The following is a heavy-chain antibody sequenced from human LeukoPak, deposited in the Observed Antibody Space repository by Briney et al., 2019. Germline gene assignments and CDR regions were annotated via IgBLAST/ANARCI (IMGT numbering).Heavy chain of an antibody. Sequence: ASVKVSCKASGYTFTSYGISWVRQAPGQGLEWMGWISAYNGNTNYAQKLQGRVTMTTDTSTGTAYMELRSLRSDDTAVYYCARDGFAMVRGVHIDYWGQGTLVTVSS. CDR2: ISAYNGNT. CDR1: GYTFTSYG. D-gene: IGHD3-10*01. V-gene: IGHV1-18*01. J-gene: IGHJ4*02. CDR3: ARDGFAMVRGVHIDY.